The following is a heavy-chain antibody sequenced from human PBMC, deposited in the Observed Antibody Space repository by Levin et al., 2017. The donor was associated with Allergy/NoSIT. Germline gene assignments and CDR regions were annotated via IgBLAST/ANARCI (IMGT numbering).Heavy chain of an antibody. CDR2: ISYDGSNK. J-gene: IGHJ6*02. CDR3: ARDFGGIVVVVAATPNGMDV. CDR1: GFTFSSYA. Sequence: GGSLRLSCAASGFTFSSYAMHWVRQAPGKGLEWVAIISYDGSNKYYRDSVKGRFTISRDNSKNTMYLQMNSLRTEDTAVYYCARDFGGIVVVVAATPNGMDVWGQGTTVTVSS. V-gene: IGHV3-30*04. D-gene: IGHD2-15*01.